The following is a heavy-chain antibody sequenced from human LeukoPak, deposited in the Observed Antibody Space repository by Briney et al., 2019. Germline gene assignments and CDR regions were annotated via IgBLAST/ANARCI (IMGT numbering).Heavy chain of an antibody. Sequence: GGSLRLSCAASGFTLSSYWMHWVRQAPGKGLVWVSRINADGRTTPYADSAKGRFTISRDNAKNTLYLQMNSLRAEDTAVYYCARGSSSGWPDYFDYWGQGTLVTVSS. V-gene: IGHV3-74*01. D-gene: IGHD6-19*01. CDR2: INADGRTT. J-gene: IGHJ4*02. CDR3: ARGSSSGWPDYFDY. CDR1: GFTLSSYW.